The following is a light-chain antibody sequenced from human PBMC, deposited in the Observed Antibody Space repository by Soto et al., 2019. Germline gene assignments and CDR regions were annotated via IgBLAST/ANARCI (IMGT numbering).Light chain of an antibody. CDR2: EVS. V-gene: IGLV2-8*01. Sequence: QSALTQPPSASGSPGQSVTISCTGTSSDIGTYDYVSWYQHLPDKAPKLIIYEVSKRPSGVPDRFSGSKSGNTASLTVSGLQAEDEGDYYCSSYAGSRYVFGTGTKLTVL. J-gene: IGLJ1*01. CDR1: SSDIGTYDY. CDR3: SSYAGSRYV.